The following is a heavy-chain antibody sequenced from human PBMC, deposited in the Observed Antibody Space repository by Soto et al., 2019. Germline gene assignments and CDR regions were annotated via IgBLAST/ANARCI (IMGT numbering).Heavy chain of an antibody. CDR2: ISSSSSTI. V-gene: IGHV3-48*02. D-gene: IGHD5-18*01. CDR1: GFTFSSYS. Sequence: EVQLVESGGGLVQPGGSLRLSCAASGFTFSSYSMNWVRQAPGKGLEWVSYISSSSSTIYYADSVKGRFTISRDNAKNSLYLQMNRLRDEDTAVYYCARDDGGYSYGFDYWGQGTLVTVSS. J-gene: IGHJ4*02. CDR3: ARDDGGYSYGFDY.